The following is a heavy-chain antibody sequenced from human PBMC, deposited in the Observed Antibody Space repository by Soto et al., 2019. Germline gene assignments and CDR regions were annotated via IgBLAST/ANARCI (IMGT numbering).Heavy chain of an antibody. CDR2: ISSSSSVI. Sequence: EVQLVESGGGLVQPGGSLRLSCATSGFILSDCAMNWVRQAPGKGLEWVSYISSSSSVIDYADSVKGRFTVSRDNARNSLYLQMNSMRAAATAVYYCARDLSWGSNWYYYMDVWGKGTTVTVSS. D-gene: IGHD7-27*01. J-gene: IGHJ6*03. CDR3: ARDLSWGSNWYYYMDV. V-gene: IGHV3-48*01. CDR1: GFILSDCA.